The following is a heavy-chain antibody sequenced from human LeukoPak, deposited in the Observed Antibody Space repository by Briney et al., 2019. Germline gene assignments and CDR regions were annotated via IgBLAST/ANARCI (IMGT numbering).Heavy chain of an antibody. CDR1: GFTFSSYG. CDR2: ISYDGSNK. D-gene: IGHD1-26*01. V-gene: IGHV3-30*18. Sequence: GGSLRLSCAASGFTFSSYGMHWVRQAPGKGLEWVAVISYDGSNKYYADSVKGRFTISRDNSKNTLYLQMNSLRAEDTAVYYCAKVGYSGSYPPLDWGQGTLVTVSS. CDR3: AKVGYSGSYPPLD. J-gene: IGHJ4*02.